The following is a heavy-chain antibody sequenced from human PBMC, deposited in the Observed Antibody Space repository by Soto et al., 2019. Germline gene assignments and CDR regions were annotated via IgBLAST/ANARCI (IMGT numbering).Heavy chain of an antibody. CDR2: IIPIFGTA. CDR3: ARGGKHLVAGPSLPYYYYYGMDV. CDR1: GGTFSSYA. Sequence: SVKVSCKASGGTFSSYAISWVRQAPGQGLEWMGGIIPIFGTANYAQKFQGRVTITADESTSTAYMELSSLRSEDTAVYYCARGGKHLVAGPSLPYYYYYGMDVWGQGTTVAVSS. V-gene: IGHV1-69*13. J-gene: IGHJ6*02. D-gene: IGHD6-19*01.